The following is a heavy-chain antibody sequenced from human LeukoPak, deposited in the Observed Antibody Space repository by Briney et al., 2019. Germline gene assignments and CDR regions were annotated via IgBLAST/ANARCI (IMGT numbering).Heavy chain of an antibody. CDR3: ARDTRLGYYFDY. CDR1: GGSISSYY. J-gene: IGHJ4*02. CDR2: IYYSGST. D-gene: IGHD4-11*01. V-gene: IGHV4-59*01. Sequence: SETLSLTRTVSGGSISSYYWSWIRQPPGKGLEWIGYIYYSGSTNYNPSLKSRVTISVDTSKNQFSLKLSSVTAADTAVYYCARDTRLGYYFDYWGQGTLVTVSS.